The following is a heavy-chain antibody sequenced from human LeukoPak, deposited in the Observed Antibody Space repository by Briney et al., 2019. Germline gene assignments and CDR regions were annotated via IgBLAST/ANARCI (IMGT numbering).Heavy chain of an antibody. Sequence: QPGGSLRLSCVASGFTVSSNYMSWVRQAPGKGLEWVSVIFSVGSTYYADSVKGRFTIFKDNSKNTLYLQMNSLRAEDTAVYYCARYFYDSSGYPYYFDYWGQGTLVTVSS. CDR1: GFTVSSNY. V-gene: IGHV3-53*01. CDR3: ARYFYDSSGYPYYFDY. CDR2: IFSVGST. D-gene: IGHD3-22*01. J-gene: IGHJ4*02.